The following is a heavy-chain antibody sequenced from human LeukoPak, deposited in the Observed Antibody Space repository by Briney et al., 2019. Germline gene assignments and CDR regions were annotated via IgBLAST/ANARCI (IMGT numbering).Heavy chain of an antibody. CDR2: IKSKTDGETR. CDR1: GSTFNNAW. D-gene: IGHD3-10*01. V-gene: IGHV3-15*01. CDR3: TTLFYGPGTPFDY. Sequence: PGGSLRLSCAASGSTFNNAWMSWVRQAPGKGLEWVGRIKSKTDGETREYAAPVKGRFTISRDDSKNTLSLQMNSLKAEDTAVYYCTTLFYGPGTPFDYWGQGTLVTVSS. J-gene: IGHJ4*02.